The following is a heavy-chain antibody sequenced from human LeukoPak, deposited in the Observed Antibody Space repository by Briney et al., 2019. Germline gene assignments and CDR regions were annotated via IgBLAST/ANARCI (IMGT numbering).Heavy chain of an antibody. CDR1: GYTFTSYD. CDR2: MNPNSGNT. V-gene: IGHV1-8*01. D-gene: IGHD1-26*01. CDR3: ARDHAGATFPIFVY. Sequence: ASVKVSCKASGYTFTSYDIHWVRQATGQGLEWMGWMNPNSGNTGHAQKFQGRVTMTRNTSISTAYMELSSLISEDTAVYYCARDHAGATFPIFVYWGQGTLVTVSS. J-gene: IGHJ4*02.